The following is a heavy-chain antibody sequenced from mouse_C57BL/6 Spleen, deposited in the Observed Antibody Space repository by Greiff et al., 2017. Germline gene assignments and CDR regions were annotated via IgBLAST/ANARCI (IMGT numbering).Heavy chain of an antibody. D-gene: IGHD2-5*01. J-gene: IGHJ3*01. V-gene: IGHV1-54*01. CDR3: AREGAYYSNPGAY. CDR2: INPGSGGT. Sequence: VQLQQSGAELVRPGTSVKVSCKASGYAFTNYLIEWVKQRPGQGLEWIGVINPGSGGTNYNEKFKGKAKLTADKSSSTAYMQLSSLTSEDSAVYFCAREGAYYSNPGAYWGQGTLVTVSA. CDR1: GYAFTNYL.